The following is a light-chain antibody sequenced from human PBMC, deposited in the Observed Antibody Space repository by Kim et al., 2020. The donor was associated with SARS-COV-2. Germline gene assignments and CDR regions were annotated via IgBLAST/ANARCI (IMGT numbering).Light chain of an antibody. CDR2: DAS. CDR3: QQRSNWSWT. Sequence: EIVLTQSPATLSLSPGERATLSCRASQSVSSYLAWYQQKPGQAPRLLIYDASNRTTGIPARFSGRGSGTDFTLTISSLEPEDFAVYYCQQRSNWSWTFGQGTKVDIK. V-gene: IGKV3-11*01. J-gene: IGKJ1*01. CDR1: QSVSSY.